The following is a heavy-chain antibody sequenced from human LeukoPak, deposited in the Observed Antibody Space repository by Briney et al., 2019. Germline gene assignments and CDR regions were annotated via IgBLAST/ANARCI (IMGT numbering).Heavy chain of an antibody. D-gene: IGHD3-9*01. CDR3: AKWGDYYVLTGYSVSDY. V-gene: IGHV3-23*01. J-gene: IGHJ4*02. CDR1: GFTFSKYA. Sequence: GGSLRLSCAASGFTFSKYAMSWVRQAAGKGLEWVSAITGSGGNTYYAGSVKGRFTISRDNSKNTLFLQMNSLRAEDTAVYYCAKWGDYYVLTGYSVSDYWGQGTLVTVSS. CDR2: ITGSGGNT.